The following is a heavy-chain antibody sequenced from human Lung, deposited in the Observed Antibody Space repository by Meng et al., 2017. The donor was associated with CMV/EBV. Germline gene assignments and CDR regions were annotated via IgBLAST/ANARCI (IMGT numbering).Heavy chain of an antibody. V-gene: IGHV4-4*02. J-gene: IGHJ4*02. D-gene: IGHD2-21*02. CDR3: ARVVTALWGYYFDY. CDR2: IYHSGST. CDR1: GGSISSSKW. Sequence: QVKRQGSGPGLVQPSGTLSLTCAVSGGSISSSKWWSWVRQPPGKGLEWIGEIYHSGSTNYNPSLKSRVTISVDKSKNQFSLKLSSVTAADTAVYYCARVVTALWGYYFDYWGQGTLVTVSS.